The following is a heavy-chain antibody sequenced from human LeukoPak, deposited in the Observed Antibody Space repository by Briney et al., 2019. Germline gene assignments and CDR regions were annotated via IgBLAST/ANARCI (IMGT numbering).Heavy chain of an antibody. CDR3: AREGRYGLDY. Sequence: PSETLSLTCAVYGGSFSGYYWSWIRQPPGKGLEWIGEINHSGSTNYNPSLKSRVTISVDTSKNQFSLKLSSVTAADTAVYYCAREGRYGLDYWGQGTLVTVSS. D-gene: IGHD5-18*01. V-gene: IGHV4-34*01. CDR2: INHSGST. CDR1: GGSFSGYY. J-gene: IGHJ4*02.